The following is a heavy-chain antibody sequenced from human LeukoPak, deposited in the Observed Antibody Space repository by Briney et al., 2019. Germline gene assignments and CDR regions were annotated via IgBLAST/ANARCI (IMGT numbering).Heavy chain of an antibody. CDR2: IWPDGSNK. Sequence: GGSLRLSCAASGFTFSNYGLHWVRQAPGKGLEWVAVIWPDGSNKYYAGSVKGRFTVSRDDSKNTLYLQMNSLRAEDSAVYYCARASGSFDYWGQGTLVTVSS. CDR1: GFTFSNYG. CDR3: ARASGSFDY. D-gene: IGHD1-26*01. V-gene: IGHV3-33*01. J-gene: IGHJ4*02.